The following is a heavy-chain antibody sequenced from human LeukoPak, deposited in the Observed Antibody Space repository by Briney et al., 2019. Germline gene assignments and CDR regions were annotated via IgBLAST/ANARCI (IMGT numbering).Heavy chain of an antibody. V-gene: IGHV3-7*01. J-gene: IGHJ5*02. Sequence: GGSLRLSCAASGFTFSRNWMSWVRQAPGRGLEWVANIKEDGSAQYYVDSVKGRFTISRDNAKNSLFLQMNSPRVEDTAVYYCARDGDGYPSWGQGTLVTVSS. D-gene: IGHD6-25*01. CDR1: GFTFSRNW. CDR2: IKEDGSAQ. CDR3: ARDGDGYPS.